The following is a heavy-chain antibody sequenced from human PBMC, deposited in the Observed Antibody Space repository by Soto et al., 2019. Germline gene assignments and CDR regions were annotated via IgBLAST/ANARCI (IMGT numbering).Heavy chain of an antibody. CDR3: ASQVGPHALDI. CDR1: GGSVSSGDYY. D-gene: IGHD2-2*01. J-gene: IGHJ3*02. V-gene: IGHV4-30-4*01. Sequence: QVQLQESSPGLVKPSQTLSLTCTVSGGSVSSGDYYWGWIRQPPGKGLEWIGYVYYSGSTYYNTSLKSRVTISVNTSKNQFFQKLSAVTAADKAVYYCASQVGPHALDIWGQGTMVTVSS. CDR2: VYYSGST.